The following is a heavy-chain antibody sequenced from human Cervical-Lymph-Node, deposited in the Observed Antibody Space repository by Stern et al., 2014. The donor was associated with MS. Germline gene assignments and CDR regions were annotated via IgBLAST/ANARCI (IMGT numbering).Heavy chain of an antibody. CDR1: GYSFTSSY. Sequence: VQLVESGAEVRKPGASVKVSCKASGYSFTSSYLHWVRQAPGQGLEWMGIINPGDGTASYAQKFQGRVTMTRDTSTDTIYLELNSLKSEDTAVYYCARDVEAAAGYWYLDFWGRGTLVIVSA. V-gene: IGHV1-46*01. CDR2: INPGDGTA. D-gene: IGHD6-13*01. CDR3: ARDVEAAAGYWYLDF. J-gene: IGHJ2*01.